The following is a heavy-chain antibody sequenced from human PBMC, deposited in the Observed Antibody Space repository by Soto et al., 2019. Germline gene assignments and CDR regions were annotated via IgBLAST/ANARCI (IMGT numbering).Heavy chain of an antibody. CDR1: GGFVTSGSYY. Sequence: QVQLQQWGAGLLKPSETLSLTCAVYGGFVTSGSYYWSWIRQPPGKGLEWIGEMSHSGGTHFNPSLNRRVTISVDTSKNQFNLKMSSVTAADTALYYCARVERGTATTVVDAFDIWGPGTMVTVSS. CDR3: ARVERGTATTVVDAFDI. CDR2: MSHSGGT. D-gene: IGHD1-1*01. J-gene: IGHJ3*02. V-gene: IGHV4-34*01.